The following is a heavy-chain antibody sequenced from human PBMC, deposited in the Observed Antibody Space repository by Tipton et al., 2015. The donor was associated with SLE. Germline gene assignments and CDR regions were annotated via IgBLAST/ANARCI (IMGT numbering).Heavy chain of an antibody. CDR2: IRYDGNLR. CDR1: GFTFKTYG. D-gene: IGHD3-10*01. CDR3: AKAGSSGSAYDY. J-gene: IGHJ4*02. V-gene: IGHV3-30*02. Sequence: GSLRLSCAASGFTFKTYGMHWVRQAPGKGLEWVAFIRYDGNLRYYTDSVKGRFSISRDNSKNALYLQMNSLRVDDTALYYCAKAGSSGSAYDYWGQGTPVTVSS.